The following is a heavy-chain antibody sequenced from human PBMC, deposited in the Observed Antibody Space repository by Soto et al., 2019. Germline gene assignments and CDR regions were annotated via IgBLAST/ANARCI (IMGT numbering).Heavy chain of an antibody. CDR3: ARGIYCSGGSCYPPEAYYMDV. J-gene: IGHJ6*03. CDR2: INAGNGNT. Sequence: ASVKVSCKASGCTFTSYAMHWVRQAPGQRLEWMGWINAGNGNTKYSQKFQGRVTITRDTSASTAYMELSSLRSEDTAVYYCARGIYCSGGSCYPPEAYYMDVWGKGTTVTVSS. CDR1: GCTFTSYA. D-gene: IGHD2-15*01. V-gene: IGHV1-3*01.